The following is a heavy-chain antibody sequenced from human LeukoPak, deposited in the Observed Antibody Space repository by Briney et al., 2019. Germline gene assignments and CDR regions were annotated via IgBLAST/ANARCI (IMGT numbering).Heavy chain of an antibody. D-gene: IGHD5-24*01. CDR1: GYTLTELS. CDR3: ATNMLWLQYYFDY. J-gene: IGHJ4*02. CDR2: FDPEDGET. Sequence: ASVKVSCKVSGYTLTELSMHWVRQAPGKGLEWMGGFDPEDGETIYAQKFQGRVTMTEDTSTDTAYMEPSSLRSEDTAVYYCATNMLWLQYYFDYWGQGTLVTVSS. V-gene: IGHV1-24*01.